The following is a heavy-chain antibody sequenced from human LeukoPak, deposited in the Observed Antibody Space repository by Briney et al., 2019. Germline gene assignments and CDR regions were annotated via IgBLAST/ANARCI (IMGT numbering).Heavy chain of an antibody. CDR3: ARGSEYTSSTNYYFDY. CDR1: GFTFSSYW. CDR2: IKQDGSEK. V-gene: IGHV3-7*01. D-gene: IGHD6-6*01. J-gene: IGHJ4*02. Sequence: PGGSLRLSCAASGFTFSSYWMSWVRQAPGKGLGWVANIKQDGSEKHYVDSVKSRFTISRDNAKKSLFLHMNSLRVEDTAVYYCARGSEYTSSTNYYFDYWGQGTLVTVSS.